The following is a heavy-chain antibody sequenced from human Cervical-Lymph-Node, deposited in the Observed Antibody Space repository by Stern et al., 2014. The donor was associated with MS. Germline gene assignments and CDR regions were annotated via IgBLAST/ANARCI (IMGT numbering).Heavy chain of an antibody. CDR2: INPSGGST. CDR3: ARGGRYSGSYEGGFDY. CDR1: GYTFTSYY. V-gene: IGHV1-46*01. Sequence: VQLVQSGAEVKKPGASVKVSCKASGYTFTSYYIHWVRQAPGQGLEWMGIINPSGGSTSYAQKFQGRVTMTRDTSTRTVYMELSSLRSEDTAVYYCARGGRYSGSYEGGFDYWGQGTLVTVSS. D-gene: IGHD1-26*01. J-gene: IGHJ4*02.